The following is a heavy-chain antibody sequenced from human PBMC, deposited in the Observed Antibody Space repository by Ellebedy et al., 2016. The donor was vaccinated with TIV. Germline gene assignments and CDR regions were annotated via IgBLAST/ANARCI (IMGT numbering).Heavy chain of an antibody. CDR1: GGSIRNYY. D-gene: IGHD2-2*01. CDR3: AASESADSDY. CDR2: MYYSGSS. J-gene: IGHJ4*02. V-gene: IGHV4-59*01. Sequence: MPSETLSLTCTVSGGSIRNYYCTWIRQPPGKGLEWIGHMYYSGSSNYNTSLQSRVTMSIDTSKNQFSLKMSSVTAADTAVYYCAASESADSDYWGPGTLVTVSS.